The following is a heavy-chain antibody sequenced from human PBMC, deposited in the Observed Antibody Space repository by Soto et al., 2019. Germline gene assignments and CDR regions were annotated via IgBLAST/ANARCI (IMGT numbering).Heavy chain of an antibody. CDR2: IIPIFGTA. CDR3: ASSYYDFWSGYHPDYYYYGMDV. Sequence: SVKVSCKASGGTFSSYAISWVRQAPGQGLEWMGGIIPIFGTANYAQKFQGRVTITADESTSTAYMELSSLRSEDTAVYYCASSYYDFWSGYHPDYYYYGMDVWGQGTTVTVSS. D-gene: IGHD3-3*01. J-gene: IGHJ6*02. V-gene: IGHV1-69*13. CDR1: GGTFSSYA.